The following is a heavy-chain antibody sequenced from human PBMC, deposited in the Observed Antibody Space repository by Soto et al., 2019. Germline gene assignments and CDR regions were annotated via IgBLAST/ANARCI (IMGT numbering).Heavy chain of an antibody. CDR2: ISSSSSYI. CDR3: ARAVPARHYGMDV. Sequence: GGSLRLSCAASGFTLSSYSINWVRQAPGKGLEWVSSISSSSSYIYYADSVKGRFTISRDNAKNSLYLQMNSLRAEDTAVYYCARAVPARHYGMDVWGQGTTVTVSS. CDR1: GFTLSSYS. J-gene: IGHJ6*02. V-gene: IGHV3-21*01. D-gene: IGHD2-2*01.